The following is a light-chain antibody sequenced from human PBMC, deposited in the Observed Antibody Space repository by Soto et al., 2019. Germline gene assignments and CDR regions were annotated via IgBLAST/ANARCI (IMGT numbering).Light chain of an antibody. V-gene: IGKV3-11*01. CDR2: DAS. J-gene: IGKJ4*01. CDR1: QSISSY. Sequence: EIVLTQSPATLSLSPGERATLSCRASQSISSYLAWYQQKRGQAPRLLIYDASNRATGIPARFSGSGSGTDFTLTISSLETEDFAVYYCQQRSSWPLTFGGGTKVYIK. CDR3: QQRSSWPLT.